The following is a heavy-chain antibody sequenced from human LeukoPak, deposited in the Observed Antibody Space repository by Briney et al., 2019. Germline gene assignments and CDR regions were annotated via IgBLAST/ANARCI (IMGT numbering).Heavy chain of an antibody. D-gene: IGHD2-8*01. Sequence: ASVKVSCKASGYTFSSYGISWVRQAPGQGLEWMGWISVYSGNTNHAQRFQDRVTMTTDTSTTTAYMELRSLRSDDTAMYYCARDANGVLGDYWGQGTLVTVSS. V-gene: IGHV1-18*01. CDR1: GYTFSSYG. CDR2: ISVYSGNT. CDR3: ARDANGVLGDY. J-gene: IGHJ4*02.